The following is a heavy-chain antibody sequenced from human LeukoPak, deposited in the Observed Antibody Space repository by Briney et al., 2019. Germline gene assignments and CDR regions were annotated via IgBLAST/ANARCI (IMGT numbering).Heavy chain of an antibody. CDR1: GFTFSSYA. V-gene: IGHV3-30*04. CDR2: ISYDGSNK. Sequence: GRSLRLSCAASGFTFSSYAMHWVRQAPGKGLEWVAVISYDGSNKYYADSVKGRFTISRDNSKNTLYLQMNSLRAEDTAVYYCARDPYLPLAGTFPNYSSGMDAWAKGPRSPSP. J-gene: IGHJ6*02. D-gene: IGHD6-19*01. CDR3: ARDPYLPLAGTFPNYSSGMDA.